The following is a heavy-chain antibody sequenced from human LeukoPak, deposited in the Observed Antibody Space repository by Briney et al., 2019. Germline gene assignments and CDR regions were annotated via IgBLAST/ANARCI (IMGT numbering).Heavy chain of an antibody. CDR3: ARAGSHYYGSGSYDY. V-gene: IGHV1-2*06. J-gene: IGHJ4*02. Sequence: ASVKVSCKASGYTFTGYYMYWVRQAPGQGLEWMGRINPNSGGTNYVQKFQGRVTMTRDTSTSTVYMELSSLRSEDTAVYYCARAGSHYYGSGSYDYWGQGTLVTVSS. CDR1: GYTFTGYY. CDR2: INPNSGGT. D-gene: IGHD3-10*01.